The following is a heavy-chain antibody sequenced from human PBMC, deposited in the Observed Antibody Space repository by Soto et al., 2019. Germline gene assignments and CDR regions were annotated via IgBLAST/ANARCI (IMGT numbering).Heavy chain of an antibody. CDR2: INPNSGNI. CDR1: GNTFTSYD. D-gene: IGHD3-10*01. J-gene: IGHJ4*02. Sequence: VSCKASGNTFTSYDINWVRQATGHGLEWMGWINPNSGNIGYAQKFQGRVTMTRDTAIRTAYMEVSRLRSDDTAVYYCARGRASGSYYLLDYWGQGTLVTVSS. V-gene: IGHV1-8*01. CDR3: ARGRASGSYYLLDY.